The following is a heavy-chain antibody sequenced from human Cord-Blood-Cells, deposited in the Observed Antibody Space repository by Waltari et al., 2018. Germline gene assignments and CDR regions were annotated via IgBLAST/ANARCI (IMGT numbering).Heavy chain of an antibody. CDR1: GFSPSTSGVG. J-gene: IGHJ5*02. CDR2: VYWDDDK. D-gene: IGHD4-17*01. Sequence: QITLKESCPTLVKHTQTLTLTCTFSGFSPSTSGVGVGWIRQPPGKDLEWLALVYWDDDKRYSPSLKSSLTITKVPSKSQVVLTMHNMDQLDTAKYYCAHAQGFYGGYNWFDPWGQGTLVTVS. V-gene: IGHV2-5*02. CDR3: AHAQGFYGGYNWFDP.